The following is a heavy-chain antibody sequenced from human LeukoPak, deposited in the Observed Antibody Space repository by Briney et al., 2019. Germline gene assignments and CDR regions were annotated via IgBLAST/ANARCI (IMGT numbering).Heavy chain of an antibody. Sequence: ASVKVSCKASGYTFTSYYMHWVRQAPGQGLEWMGIINPSGGSTSYAQKFRGRVTMTRDTSTSTVYMELSSLRSEDTAVYYCARDRGVGSSGYGMDVWGQGTTVTVSS. CDR3: ARDRGVGSSGYGMDV. J-gene: IGHJ6*02. V-gene: IGHV1-46*01. D-gene: IGHD6-19*01. CDR2: INPSGGST. CDR1: GYTFTSYY.